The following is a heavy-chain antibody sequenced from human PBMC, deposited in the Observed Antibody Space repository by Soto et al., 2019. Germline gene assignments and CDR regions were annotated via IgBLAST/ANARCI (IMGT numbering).Heavy chain of an antibody. Sequence: EVQLVESGGGLVQPGRSLRLSCAASGFTFDDYAMHWVRQAPGKGLEWVSGISWNSGSIGYADSVKGRFTISRDNAKNSLYLQMNSLRAEDTALYYCARGYYSTTSPRRSWFDPWGQGTLVTVSS. CDR3: ARGYYSTTSPRRSWFDP. CDR1: GFTFDDYA. CDR2: ISWNSGSI. J-gene: IGHJ5*02. D-gene: IGHD2-2*01. V-gene: IGHV3-9*01.